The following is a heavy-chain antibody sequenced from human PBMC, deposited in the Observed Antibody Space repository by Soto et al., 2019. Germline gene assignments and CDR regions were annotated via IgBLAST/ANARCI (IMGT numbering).Heavy chain of an antibody. CDR1: GGSISSSSYY. CDR2: IYYSGST. CDR3: ARHSAIFSVFDY. D-gene: IGHD3-9*01. Sequence: SETLSLTCTVSGGSISSSSYYWGWIRQPPGKGLEWIGSIYYSGSTYYNPSLKSRVTISVDTSKNQFSLKLSSVTAADTAVYYCARHSAIFSVFDYWGQGTLVTVSS. V-gene: IGHV4-39*01. J-gene: IGHJ4*02.